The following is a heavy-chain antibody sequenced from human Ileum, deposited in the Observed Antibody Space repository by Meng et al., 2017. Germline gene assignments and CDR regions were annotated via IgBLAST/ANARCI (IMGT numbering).Heavy chain of an antibody. V-gene: IGHV1-3*01. CDR2: INAGNGNT. Sequence: QVQLVQSGAEVKKPGASVKVSCKASGYTFTNYAVHWVRQAPGQRLEWMGWINAGNGNTKFSQKFQGRVTVSADRPTATAYMELRSLRSDDTAVYYCARGTPGRSYSDYWGQGTLVTVSS. D-gene: IGHD3-10*01. CDR1: GYTFTNYA. CDR3: ARGTPGRSYSDY. J-gene: IGHJ4*02.